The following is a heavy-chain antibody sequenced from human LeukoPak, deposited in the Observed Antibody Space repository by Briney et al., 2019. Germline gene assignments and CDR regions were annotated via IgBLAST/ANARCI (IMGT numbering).Heavy chain of an antibody. J-gene: IGHJ4*02. Sequence: SETLSLTCSVSGGSISTYYWSWVRQPPGKGLEWIGYIYSSGSTNYNPSLKTRVTISVDTSKNQFSLKLSSATAADTAVYYCARHPSAVAGKTFDCWGQGTLVTVSS. V-gene: IGHV4-59*08. CDR3: ARHPSAVAGKTFDC. CDR1: GGSISTYY. CDR2: IYSSGST. D-gene: IGHD6-19*01.